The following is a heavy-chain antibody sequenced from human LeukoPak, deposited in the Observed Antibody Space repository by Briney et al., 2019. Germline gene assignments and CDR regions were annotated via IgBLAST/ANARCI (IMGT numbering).Heavy chain of an antibody. D-gene: IGHD3-22*01. Sequence: GESLKISCKGSGYSFTSYWIGWVRQMPGKGLEWMGIIYPGDSYTRYSPSFQGQVTLSADKSISTAYLQWSSLKASDTAMYYCARQRYYYDSTGAFDIWGQGTMVTVSS. CDR1: GYSFTSYW. CDR3: ARQRYYYDSTGAFDI. V-gene: IGHV5-51*01. J-gene: IGHJ3*02. CDR2: IYPGDSYT.